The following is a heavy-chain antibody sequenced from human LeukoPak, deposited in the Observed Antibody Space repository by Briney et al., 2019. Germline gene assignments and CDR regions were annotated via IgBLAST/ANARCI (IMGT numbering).Heavy chain of an antibody. J-gene: IGHJ3*02. Sequence: KPSETLSLTCTVSGDSISSYYWSWIRQPPGKGLEWIGYIYFSGSTNYKPSLKSRVTISVDTSENQFSLKLSSVTVADTAVYYCARGSYYYAADAFDIWGQGTKVTVSS. CDR1: GDSISSYY. V-gene: IGHV4-59*01. CDR3: ARGSYYYAADAFDI. CDR2: IYFSGST. D-gene: IGHD3-10*01.